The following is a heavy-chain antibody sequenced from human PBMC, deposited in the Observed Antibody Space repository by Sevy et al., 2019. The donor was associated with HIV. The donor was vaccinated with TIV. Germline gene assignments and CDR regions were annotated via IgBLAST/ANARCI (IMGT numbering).Heavy chain of an antibody. J-gene: IGHJ5*02. CDR1: GYTFTSYG. Sequence: ASVKVSCKASGYTFTSYGISWLRQAPGQGLEWMGWISAYNGNTNYAQKLQGRVTMTTDTSTSTAYMELRSLRSDDTAVYYCARDQGRYYDSSGYYSVGWFDPWGQGTLVTVSS. CDR2: ISAYNGNT. V-gene: IGHV1-18*01. D-gene: IGHD3-22*01. CDR3: ARDQGRYYDSSGYYSVGWFDP.